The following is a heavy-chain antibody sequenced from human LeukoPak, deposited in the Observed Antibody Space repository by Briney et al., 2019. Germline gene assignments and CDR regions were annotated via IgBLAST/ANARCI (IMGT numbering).Heavy chain of an antibody. V-gene: IGHV3-23*01. CDR1: GFTFSSYA. D-gene: IGHD6-13*01. CDR2: ISGSGGST. J-gene: IGHJ4*02. CDR3: AKIGRDGIASADADY. Sequence: GGSLRLSCAASGFTFSSYAMSWDRQAPGKGPEWVSAISGSGGSTYYADSVKGRFTISRDNSKNTLYLQMNSLRAEDTAVYYCAKIGRDGIASADADYWGQGTLVTVSS.